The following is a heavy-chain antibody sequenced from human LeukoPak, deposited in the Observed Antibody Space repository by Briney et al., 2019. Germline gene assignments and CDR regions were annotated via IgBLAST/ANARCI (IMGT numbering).Heavy chain of an antibody. V-gene: IGHV3-23*01. J-gene: IGHJ3*02. Sequence: PGGSLRLSCAASGFTFSSYAMTWVRQAPGKGLQWVSAVSGSGAHTYYADSVKGRFTISRDNAKNSLYLQMNSLRAEDTAVYYCASADSSGFHAMSSGYFGAFDIWGQGTMVTVSS. D-gene: IGHD3-22*01. CDR1: GFTFSSYA. CDR3: ASADSSGFHAMSSGYFGAFDI. CDR2: VSGSGAHT.